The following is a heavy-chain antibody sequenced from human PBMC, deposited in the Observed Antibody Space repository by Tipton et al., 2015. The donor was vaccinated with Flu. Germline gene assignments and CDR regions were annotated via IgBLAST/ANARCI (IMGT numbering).Heavy chain of an antibody. CDR1: GFTFSTYA. CDR3: AKPIYDSSGYYLDY. CDR2: IAPSGINR. Sequence: GSLRLSCAASGFTFSTYAMSWVRQAPGKGLEWVSYIAPSGINRYYADSVKGRFTVSRDNTKNSLFLQMNSLRAEDTAVYYCAKPIYDSSGYYLDYWGQGTLVTVSS. J-gene: IGHJ4*02. V-gene: IGHV3-48*04. D-gene: IGHD3-22*01.